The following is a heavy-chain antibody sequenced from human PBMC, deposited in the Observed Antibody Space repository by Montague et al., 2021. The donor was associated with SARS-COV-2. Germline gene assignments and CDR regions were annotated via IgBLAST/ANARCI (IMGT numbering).Heavy chain of an antibody. CDR1: GGSISSSSYY. V-gene: IGHV4-39*07. CDR3: ASGWFAPMLVVVIRGPFDY. Sequence: SETLSLTCTVSGGSISSSSYYWGWIRQPPGKGLEWIGTIYYSGSTYYNPSLKSRVTISVDTSKNQLSLNLSSVTAADTAVYYCASGWFAPMLVVVIRGPFDYWGQGALVTVSS. D-gene: IGHD3-22*01. J-gene: IGHJ4*02. CDR2: IYYSGST.